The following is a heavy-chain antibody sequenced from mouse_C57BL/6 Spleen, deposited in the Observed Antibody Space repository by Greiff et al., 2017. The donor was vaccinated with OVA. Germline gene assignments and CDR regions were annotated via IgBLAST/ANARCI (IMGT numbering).Heavy chain of an antibody. Sequence: VQLQQSGPELVKPGASVKISCTASGYSFTGYYMNWVKQSPEKSLEWIGEINPSTGGTTYNQKFKAKATLTVDKSSNTAYMQLKSLRSEDSAVYYCARSLNWQAWFAYWGQGTLVTVSA. J-gene: IGHJ3*01. D-gene: IGHD4-1*01. V-gene: IGHV1-42*01. CDR3: ARSLNWQAWFAY. CDR1: GYSFTGYY. CDR2: INPSTGGT.